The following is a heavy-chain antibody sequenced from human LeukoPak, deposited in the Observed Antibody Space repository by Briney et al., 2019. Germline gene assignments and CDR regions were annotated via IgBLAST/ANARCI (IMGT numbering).Heavy chain of an antibody. CDR3: ARAGGPLFSYFDY. CDR2: ISSSSSYI. D-gene: IGHD3-10*01. J-gene: IGHJ4*02. CDR1: GFTFSSYG. V-gene: IGHV3-21*01. Sequence: GGSLRLSCAASGFTFSSYGMNWVRQAPGKGLEWVSSISSSSSYIYYADSVKGRFTISRDNAKNSLYLQMNSLRAEDTAVYYCARAGGPLFSYFDYWGQGTLVTVSS.